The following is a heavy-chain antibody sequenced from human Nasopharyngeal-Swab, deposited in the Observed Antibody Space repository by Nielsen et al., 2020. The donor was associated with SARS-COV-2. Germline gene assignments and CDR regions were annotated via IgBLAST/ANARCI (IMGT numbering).Heavy chain of an antibody. Sequence: SVKVSRKASGGTFSSYAISWVRQAPGQGLEWMGGIIPIFGTANYAQKFQGRVTITADESTSTAYMELSSLRSEDTAVYYCARAPPGYYDSSGYARFDPWGQGTLVTVSS. CDR1: GGTFSSYA. D-gene: IGHD3-22*01. CDR3: ARAPPGYYDSSGYARFDP. J-gene: IGHJ5*02. V-gene: IGHV1-69*13. CDR2: IIPIFGTA.